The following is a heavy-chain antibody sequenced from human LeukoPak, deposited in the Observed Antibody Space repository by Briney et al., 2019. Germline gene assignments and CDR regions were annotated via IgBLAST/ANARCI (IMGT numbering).Heavy chain of an antibody. J-gene: IGHJ6*04. D-gene: IGHD2-21*02. V-gene: IGHV1-69*06. Sequence: KVSCKASGGTFSSYAISWVRQAPGQGLEWMGGIIPIFGTANYAQEFQGRVTITADKSTSTAYMELSSLRSEDTAVYYCARVPDFDYYYYGMDVWGKGTTVTVSS. CDR2: IIPIFGTA. CDR1: GGTFSSYA. CDR3: ARVPDFDYYYYGMDV.